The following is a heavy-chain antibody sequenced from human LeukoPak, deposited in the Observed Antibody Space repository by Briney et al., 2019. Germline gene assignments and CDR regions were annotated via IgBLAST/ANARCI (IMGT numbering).Heavy chain of an antibody. J-gene: IGHJ3*02. Sequence: SETLSLTCTVSGGSISSSSYYWGWIRQPPGKGLEWIGSIYYSGSTYYNPSLKSRVTISVDTSKNQFSLKLSSVTAADTAVYYCARRIAAAAAFDIWGQGTMVTVSS. CDR3: ARRIAAAAAFDI. D-gene: IGHD6-13*01. V-gene: IGHV4-39*01. CDR1: GGSISSSSYY. CDR2: IYYSGST.